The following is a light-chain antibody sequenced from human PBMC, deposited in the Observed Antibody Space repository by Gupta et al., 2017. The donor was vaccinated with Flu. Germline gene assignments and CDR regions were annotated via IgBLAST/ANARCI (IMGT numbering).Light chain of an antibody. J-gene: IGLJ3*02. Sequence: QSALTQPASVSGSPGQTITISCTGTSSDVGRYKYVSWYQHHPGKGPRLLIYEVSSRPSGISGRFSGSKAGNTASLTISGLQAEDEADYYCNSYTRSNTWVFGGGTKLTVL. CDR2: EVS. CDR3: NSYTRSNTWV. CDR1: SSDVGRYKY. V-gene: IGLV2-14*01.